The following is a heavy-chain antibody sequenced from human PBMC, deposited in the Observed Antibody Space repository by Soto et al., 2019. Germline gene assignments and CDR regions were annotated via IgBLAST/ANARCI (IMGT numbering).Heavy chain of an antibody. CDR1: GGSISSFY. J-gene: IGHJ6*02. D-gene: IGHD6-13*01. V-gene: IGHV4-59*12. CDR3: ARDRVAAAGTRYYGMDV. CDR2: IYYSGST. Sequence: SETLSLTCTVSGGSISSFYWSWIRQPPGKGLEWIGYIYYSGSTNYNPSLKSRVTISVDTSKNQFSLRLTSVTAADTAVYYCARDRVAAAGTRYYGMDVWGQGTTGTVSS.